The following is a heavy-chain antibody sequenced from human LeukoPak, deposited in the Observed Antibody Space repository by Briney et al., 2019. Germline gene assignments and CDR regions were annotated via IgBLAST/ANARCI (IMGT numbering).Heavy chain of an antibody. CDR1: GGSFSGYY. D-gene: IGHD6-6*01. CDR3: ARGTDYSSSDNWLDP. V-gene: IGHV4-34*01. CDR2: INHSGST. Sequence: SETLSLTCAVYGGSFSGYYWSWIRQPPGKGLEWIGEINHSGSTNYNPSLKSRVTISVDTSKNQFSLKLSSVTAADTAVYYCARGTDYSSSDNWLDPWGQGTLVTVSS. J-gene: IGHJ5*02.